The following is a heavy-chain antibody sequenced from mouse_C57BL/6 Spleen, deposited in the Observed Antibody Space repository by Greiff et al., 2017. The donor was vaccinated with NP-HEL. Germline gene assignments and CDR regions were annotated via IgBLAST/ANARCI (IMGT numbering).Heavy chain of an antibody. CDR2: IYPGSGST. D-gene: IGHD2-4*01. CDR1: GYTFTSYW. CDR3: ASSDYSSSAY. J-gene: IGHJ3*01. Sequence: QVQLQQPGAELVKPGASVKMSCKASGYTFTSYWITWVKQRPGQGLEWIGDIYPGSGSTNYNEKFKSKATMTVDTSSSTAYMQLSSLPAEDSADYYGASSDYSSSAYWGQGTLVTVSA. V-gene: IGHV1-55*01.